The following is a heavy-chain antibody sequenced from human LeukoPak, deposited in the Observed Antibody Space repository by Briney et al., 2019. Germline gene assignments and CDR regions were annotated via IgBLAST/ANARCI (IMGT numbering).Heavy chain of an antibody. D-gene: IGHD3-16*01. CDR2: VYFDGGT. J-gene: IGHJ5*02. CDR1: GGSVTSGTYH. V-gene: IGHV4-39*07. CDR3: ARDHYYDGRGRFDP. Sequence: SETLSLTCSVSGGSVTSGTYHWGWIRQPPGKGLEWIGSVYFDGGTHYKPSLQSRVTISVDTSKNQFSLRLSSVTAVDTALYYCARDHYYDGRGRFDPWGQGTLVTVSS.